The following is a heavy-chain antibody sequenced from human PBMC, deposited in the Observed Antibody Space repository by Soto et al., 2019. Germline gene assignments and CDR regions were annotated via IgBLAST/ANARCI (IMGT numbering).Heavy chain of an antibody. J-gene: IGHJ6*02. D-gene: IGHD3-10*01. V-gene: IGHV4-31*03. CDR1: GGSISSGGYY. Sequence: QVQLQESGPGMVKPSQTLSLTCTVSGGSISSGGYYWSWIRQHPGKVLEWIGYIYYSGSTYYNPSLTTRVTISVYTSKNQFSLKLSSVPAADTAMYYCARDSPMVREVIIPGMDIWGQGTTVTVSS. CDR2: IYYSGST. CDR3: ARDSPMVREVIIPGMDI.